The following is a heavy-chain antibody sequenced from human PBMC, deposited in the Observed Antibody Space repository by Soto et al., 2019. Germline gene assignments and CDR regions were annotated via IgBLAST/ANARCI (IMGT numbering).Heavy chain of an antibody. CDR2: INSDGSST. V-gene: IGHV3-74*01. CDR1: GFTFSSYW. J-gene: IGHJ4*02. CDR3: ARKYSYESRGYYY. Sequence: VQLVESGGGLVQPGGSLRLSCADSGFTFSSYWMHWVRQAPGKGLVWVSRINSDGSSTNYADSVKGRFTISRDNAKNTLYLQMNSLRVEDTAVYYCARKYSYESRGYYYWGQGTLVTVSS. D-gene: IGHD3-22*01.